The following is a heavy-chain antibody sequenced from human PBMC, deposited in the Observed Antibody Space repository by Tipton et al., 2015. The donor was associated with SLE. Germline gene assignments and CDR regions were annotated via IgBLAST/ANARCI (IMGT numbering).Heavy chain of an antibody. V-gene: IGHV5-51*03. D-gene: IGHD6-6*01. CDR2: IYPGDSDT. CDR3: ARPPVAPQSFVRWYFEV. Sequence: VQLVQSGAEVKKPGESLKISCQGSGYTFSNYWIGWVRQMPGKGLEWVGIIYPGDSDTRDSPSFQGQVNISADKSISTAYLQWSSLKASDSALYYCARPPVAPQSFVRWYFEVWGRGTPVTVSS. J-gene: IGHJ2*01. CDR1: GYTFSNYW.